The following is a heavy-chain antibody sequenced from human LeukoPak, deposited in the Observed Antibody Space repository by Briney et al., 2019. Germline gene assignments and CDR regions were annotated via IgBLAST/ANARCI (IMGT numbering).Heavy chain of an antibody. V-gene: IGHV3-30*04. J-gene: IGHJ4*02. CDR2: IVYEGSTK. D-gene: IGHD2-8*01. CDR1: GFTFSDYA. CDR3: ARDPRGPTGYDTISRDTFDY. Sequence: GGSLRLSCAASGFTFSDYAMHWVRQAPGKGLEWVAVIVYEGSTKYYADSVKGRFTISRDNSENTLCLQMDSLRTGDTALYYCARDPRGPTGYDTISRDTFDYWGQGTLVTVSS.